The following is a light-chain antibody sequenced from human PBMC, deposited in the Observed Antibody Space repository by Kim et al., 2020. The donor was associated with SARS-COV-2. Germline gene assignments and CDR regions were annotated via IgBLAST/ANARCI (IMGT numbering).Light chain of an antibody. CDR1: TSDVGTYND. Sequence: QSVLTQPASVSGSPGQSITISCTGTTSDVGTYNDVSWYQQHPAKAPILMIYDVTKRPSGVSDRFSGSKSSNTASLTISGLQADDEADYYCSSYTTNNALVVFGGGTKLTVL. J-gene: IGLJ2*01. V-gene: IGLV2-14*01. CDR2: DVT. CDR3: SSYTTNNALVV.